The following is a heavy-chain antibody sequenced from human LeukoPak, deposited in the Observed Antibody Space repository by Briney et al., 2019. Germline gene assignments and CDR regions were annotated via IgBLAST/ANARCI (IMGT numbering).Heavy chain of an antibody. D-gene: IGHD1-26*01. V-gene: IGHV3-30*18. Sequence: GRSLRLSCAASGFTFSSYGMHWVRQAPGKGLEWVAVISYDGSNKYYADSVKGRFTISRDNSKNTLYLQMNSLRAEDTAVYYCAKRKVGPYFYYFDYWGQGTLVTVSS. CDR3: AKRKVGPYFYYFDY. CDR2: ISYDGSNK. CDR1: GFTFSSYG. J-gene: IGHJ4*02.